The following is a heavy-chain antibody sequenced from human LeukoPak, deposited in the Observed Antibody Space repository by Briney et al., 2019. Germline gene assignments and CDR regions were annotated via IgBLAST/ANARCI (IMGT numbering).Heavy chain of an antibody. Sequence: GGSLRLSCAASGFTVSSNYISCVRQAPGKGLEWLSIIYSGGSTYYADSVKGRFTISRDNSKNTVYLQMNSLRAEDTAVYYCGRTTAGSGNWFDPWGQGTLVTVSP. CDR3: GRTTAGSGNWFDP. CDR2: IYSGGST. D-gene: IGHD6-13*01. J-gene: IGHJ5*02. V-gene: IGHV3-53*01. CDR1: GFTVSSNY.